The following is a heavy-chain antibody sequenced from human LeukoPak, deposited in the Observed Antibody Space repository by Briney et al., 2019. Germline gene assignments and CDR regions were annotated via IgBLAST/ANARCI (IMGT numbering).Heavy chain of an antibody. D-gene: IGHD3-22*01. J-gene: IGHJ4*02. V-gene: IGHV1-69*04. Sequence: SVKVSCKASGGTFSSYAISWVPQAPGQGLEWMGRIISILGIANYAQKFQGRVTITADKSTSTAYMELSSLRSEDTAVYYCASDTYYYDSSAARVFDYWGQGTLVTVSS. CDR3: ASDTYYYDSSAARVFDY. CDR2: IISILGIA. CDR1: GGTFSSYA.